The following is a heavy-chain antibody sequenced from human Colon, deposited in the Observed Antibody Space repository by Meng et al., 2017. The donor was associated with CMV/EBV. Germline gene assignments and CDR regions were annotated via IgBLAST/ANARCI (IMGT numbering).Heavy chain of an antibody. V-gene: IGHV4-34*01. Sequence: VQLQAWGGGLLTPSDPLLPPCAVVGGSCSGYYCSWIRQPPGKGLEWIGEINHSGSTNYNPSLKSRVTISVDTSKNQFSLKLSSVTAADTAVYYCARGGAPRRPPGARWGQGTLVTVSS. CDR1: GGSCSGYY. J-gene: IGHJ4*02. D-gene: IGHD1-26*01. CDR3: ARGGAPRRPPGAR. CDR2: INHSGST.